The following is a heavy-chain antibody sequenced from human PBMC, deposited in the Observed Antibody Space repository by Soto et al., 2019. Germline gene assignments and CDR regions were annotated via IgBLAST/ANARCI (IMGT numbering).Heavy chain of an antibody. J-gene: IGHJ6*03. Sequence: GGSLRLSCAASGFTFSRYWMSWVRRAPGKGLEWVANIKQDGSEIHYVDSVKGRFTISRDNAKNSLYPQMNSLRVEDTTVYYCVRDFHVFSATTGQYYYYMDVWGKGTTVTVSS. CDR3: VRDFHVFSATTGQYYYYMDV. D-gene: IGHD2-15*01. V-gene: IGHV3-7*01. CDR1: GFTFSRYW. CDR2: IKQDGSEI.